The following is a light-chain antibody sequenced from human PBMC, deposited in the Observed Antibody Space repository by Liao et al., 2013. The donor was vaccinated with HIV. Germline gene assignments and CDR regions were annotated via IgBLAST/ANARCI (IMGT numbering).Light chain of an antibody. J-gene: IGLJ1*01. Sequence: SYALSQPPSMSVSPGQTAIITCSGDKLGTKYASWYQRRPGQSPILVIYQDKKRPSGIPERFSGSNSGNTATLTISGTQAMDEADYYCQAWDTSTHVFGTGTKVTVL. CDR3: QAWDTSTHV. CDR2: QDK. CDR1: KLGTKY. V-gene: IGLV3-1*01.